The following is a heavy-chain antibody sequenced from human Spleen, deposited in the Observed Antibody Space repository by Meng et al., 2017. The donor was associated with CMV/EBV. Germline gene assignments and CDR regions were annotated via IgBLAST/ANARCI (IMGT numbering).Heavy chain of an antibody. CDR2: ISVYNGNT. CDR1: GYTFTNYD. J-gene: IGHJ1*01. D-gene: IGHD1-26*01. Sequence: SVKVSCKASGYTFTNYDINWVRQAPGQGLEWMEWISVYNGNTNHVQKLQGRVTMTTDTSTSTAYMELRSLRSDDTAVYYCARDASGSYLGWGQGTLVTVSS. V-gene: IGHV1-18*01. CDR3: ARDASGSYLG.